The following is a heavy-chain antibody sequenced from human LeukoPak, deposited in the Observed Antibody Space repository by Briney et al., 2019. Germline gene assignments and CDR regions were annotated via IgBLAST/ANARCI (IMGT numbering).Heavy chain of an antibody. CDR3: AREGYYGSGSYNY. CDR1: GGTFSSYA. J-gene: IGHJ4*02. Sequence: SVKVSCKASGGTFSSYAVSWVRQAPGQGLEWMGGIIPIFGTANYAQKFQGRVTITADESTSTAYMELSSLRSEDTAVYYCAREGYYGSGSYNYWGQGTLVTVSS. CDR2: IIPIFGTA. D-gene: IGHD3-10*01. V-gene: IGHV1-69*13.